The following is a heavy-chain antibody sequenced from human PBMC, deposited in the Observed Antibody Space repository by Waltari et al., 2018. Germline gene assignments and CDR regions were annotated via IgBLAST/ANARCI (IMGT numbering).Heavy chain of an antibody. D-gene: IGHD2-8*01. J-gene: IGHJ6*02. CDR2: SIPILGIA. Sequence: QVQLVQSGAEVKKPGSSVKVSCKASGGTFSSYAISWVRQAPGQGLEWIGRSIPILGIANYAQKFQGRVTITADKSTSTAYMELSSLRSEDTAVYYCARSHKALVWYYYGMDVWGQGTTVTVSS. CDR1: GGTFSSYA. CDR3: ARSHKALVWYYYGMDV. V-gene: IGHV1-69*04.